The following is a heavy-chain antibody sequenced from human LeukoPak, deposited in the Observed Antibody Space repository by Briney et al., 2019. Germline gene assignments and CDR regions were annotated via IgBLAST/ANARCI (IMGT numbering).Heavy chain of an antibody. V-gene: IGHV1-18*01. D-gene: IGHD4-11*01. CDR3: ARDQASGEIFHGYSNYGAAFDI. CDR1: GYTFTSYG. Sequence: GASVKVSCKASGYTFTSYGISWVRQAPGQGLEWMGWISAYNGNTNYAQKLQGRVTMTTDTSTSTAYMELRSLRSDDTAVYYCARDQASGEIFHGYSNYGAAFDIWGQGTMVTVSS. J-gene: IGHJ3*02. CDR2: ISAYNGNT.